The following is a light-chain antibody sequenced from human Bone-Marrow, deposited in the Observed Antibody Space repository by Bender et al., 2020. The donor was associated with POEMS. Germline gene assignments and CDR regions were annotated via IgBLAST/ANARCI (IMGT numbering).Light chain of an antibody. CDR2: QDT. Sequence: SYEVTQPPSVSVSPGQTASITCSGDDLGDKYVAWYQQKPGQSPVLVIYQDTKRPSGIPERFSGYNSGNTATMNISGTQAMDEADYYCQAWDTYSVIFGGGTKLTVL. V-gene: IGLV3-1*01. CDR1: DLGDKY. CDR3: QAWDTYSVI. J-gene: IGLJ2*01.